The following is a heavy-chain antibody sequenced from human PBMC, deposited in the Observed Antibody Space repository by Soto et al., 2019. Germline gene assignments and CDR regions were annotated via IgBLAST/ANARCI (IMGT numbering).Heavy chain of an antibody. J-gene: IGHJ6*02. CDR3: ARGVGVVIGLYYYGMDV. Sequence: GASVKVSCKASGGTFSSYAISWVRQAPGQGLEWMGGIIPIFATANYAQKFQGRVTITADKSTSTAYMELSSLRSEDTAVYYCARGVGVVIGLYYYGMDVWGQGTTVTVSS. CDR2: IIPIFATA. V-gene: IGHV1-69*06. CDR1: GGTFSSYA. D-gene: IGHD3-3*01.